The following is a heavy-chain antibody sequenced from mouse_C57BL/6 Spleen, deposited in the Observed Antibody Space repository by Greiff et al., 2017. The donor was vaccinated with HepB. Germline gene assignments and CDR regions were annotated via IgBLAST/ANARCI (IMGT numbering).Heavy chain of an antibody. J-gene: IGHJ2*01. CDR1: GFTFSSYA. V-gene: IGHV5-9-1*02. Sequence: EVKLVESGEGLVKPGGSLKLSCAASGFTFSSYAMSWVRQTPEKRLEWVAYISSGGDYIYYADTVKGRFNISRDNARNTLYLQMSSLKSEDTAMYYCTRDRSYDGYYFDYWGQGTTLTVSS. CDR3: TRDRSYDGYYFDY. CDR2: ISSGGDYI. D-gene: IGHD2-3*01.